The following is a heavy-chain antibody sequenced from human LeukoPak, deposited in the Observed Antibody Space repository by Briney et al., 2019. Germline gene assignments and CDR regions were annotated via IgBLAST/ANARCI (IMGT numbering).Heavy chain of an antibody. CDR1: GFTFNNYA. D-gene: IGHD3-10*01. CDR3: ARDRGFGENPYGMDV. CDR2: ISYDGSNK. J-gene: IGHJ6*02. V-gene: IGHV3-30-3*01. Sequence: GGSLRLSCAASGFTFNNYAMHWLRQAPGEGLEWVALISYDGSNKYYADSVKGRFTISRDNSKNTLYLQMNSLRAEDTAVYYCARDRGFGENPYGMDVWGQGTTVTVSS.